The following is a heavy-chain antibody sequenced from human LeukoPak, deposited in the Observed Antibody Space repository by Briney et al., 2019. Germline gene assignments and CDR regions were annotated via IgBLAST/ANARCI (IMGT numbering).Heavy chain of an antibody. Sequence: GGSLRLSCVDSGFTFTNAWMSWVRQAPGKGLEWIGRIKSKTDGETTNYAEPVRGRFTISRDDSKSAVYLQMNSLRAEDTAVYYCAREGDSSSWYPEADYWGQGTLVTVSS. V-gene: IGHV3-15*01. J-gene: IGHJ4*02. D-gene: IGHD6-13*01. CDR2: IKSKTDGETT. CDR3: AREGDSSSWYPEADY. CDR1: GFTFTNAW.